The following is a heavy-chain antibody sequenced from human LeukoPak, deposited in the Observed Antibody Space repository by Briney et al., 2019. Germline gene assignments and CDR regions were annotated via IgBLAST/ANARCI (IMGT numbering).Heavy chain of an antibody. V-gene: IGHV3-48*03. D-gene: IGHD3-10*01. CDR1: GFTFSSYE. J-gene: IGHJ6*02. CDR2: ISSSGSTI. CDR3: ARATMVRGPYYYYYGMDV. Sequence: GGSLRLSCAASGFTFSSYEMNWVRQAPGKGLEWVSYISSSGSTIYYADSVKGRFTISRDNAKNPLYLQMNSLRAEDTAVYYCARATMVRGPYYYYYGMDVWGQGTTVTVSS.